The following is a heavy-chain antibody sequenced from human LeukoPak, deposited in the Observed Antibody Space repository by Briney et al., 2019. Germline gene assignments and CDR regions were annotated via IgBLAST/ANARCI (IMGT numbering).Heavy chain of an antibody. Sequence: GASVKVSCKASGYTFTGYYMHWVRQAPGQGLEWMGWISSYNDNTKYAQRIQGRVTMTTDTSTSTAYMELRSLRSDDTAVYYCARDDNFYGVGDFDYWGQGTLVTVSS. V-gene: IGHV1-18*04. CDR1: GYTFTGYY. D-gene: IGHD2-8*01. CDR2: ISSYNDNT. J-gene: IGHJ4*02. CDR3: ARDDNFYGVGDFDY.